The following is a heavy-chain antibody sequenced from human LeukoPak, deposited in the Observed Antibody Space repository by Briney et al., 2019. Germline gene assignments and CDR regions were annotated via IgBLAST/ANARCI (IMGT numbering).Heavy chain of an antibody. CDR3: AKAKTGYRSSWPEH. J-gene: IGHJ4*02. CDR1: GFTFSSYA. D-gene: IGHD6-13*01. V-gene: IGHV3-23*01. Sequence: PGGSLRLSCAASGFTFSSYAMNWVRQAPGKGLEWVSVISGTGGSTYYADSVKGRFTISRDNAKNSLFLQMNSLRGEDTAFYYCAKAKTGYRSSWPEHWGQGTLVTVSS. CDR2: ISGTGGST.